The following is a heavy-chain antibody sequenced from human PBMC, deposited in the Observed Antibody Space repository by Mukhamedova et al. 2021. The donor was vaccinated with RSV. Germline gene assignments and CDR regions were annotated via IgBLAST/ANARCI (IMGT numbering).Heavy chain of an antibody. Sequence: AEYMGGRFTISRDNSKNRLYLQMNSLSAEDTAVYYCAKEGIAAAGALGYWGQGTLVTVSS. V-gene: IGHV3-23*01. CDR3: AKEGIAAAGALGY. D-gene: IGHD6-13*01. J-gene: IGHJ4*02.